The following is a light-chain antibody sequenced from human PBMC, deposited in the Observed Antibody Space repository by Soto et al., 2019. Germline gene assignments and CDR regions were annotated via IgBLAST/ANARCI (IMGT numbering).Light chain of an antibody. CDR1: QSNDNW. J-gene: IGKJ2*01. CDR2: DAS. CDR3: QHYNGYPYT. Sequence: DIQMTQSPSPLSASIGDRVTITCRASQSNDNWLAWYQQKPGKAPQLLIYDASRVKTGVPSRFTASGSGTEFTLTINTLQADDSATYFCQHYNGYPYTFGPGTKVDIK. V-gene: IGKV1-5*01.